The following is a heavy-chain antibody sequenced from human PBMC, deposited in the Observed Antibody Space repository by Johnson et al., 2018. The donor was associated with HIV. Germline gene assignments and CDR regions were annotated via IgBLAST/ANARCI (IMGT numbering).Heavy chain of an antibody. V-gene: IGHV3-13*01. Sequence: VQLVESGGGLVQPGGSLRLSCAASGFTFSSYDMHWVRQATGKGLEWVSAIGTAGDTYYPGSVKGRFTISRENAKNSLYLQMNSLRAEDTAVYYCAKGFALQFLEWLPPWALDIWGQGTMVTVSS. J-gene: IGHJ3*02. CDR3: AKGFALQFLEWLPPWALDI. CDR2: IGTAGDT. D-gene: IGHD3-3*01. CDR1: GFTFSSYD.